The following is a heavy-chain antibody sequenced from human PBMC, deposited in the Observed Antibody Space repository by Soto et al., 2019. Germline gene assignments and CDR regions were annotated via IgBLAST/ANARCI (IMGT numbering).Heavy chain of an antibody. CDR1: GGTFSTYG. CDR2: IIPIFDTT. Sequence: QVQLVQSGAEVKKPGYSVKVSCKASGGTFSTYGINWVRQAPGQGLEWMGGIIPIFDTTNYAQKFQGKFTNTADESTRPVYMEPRSLGSEGTALYYCSRDEGAGATRGMDVWGQGTTVTVSS. D-gene: IGHD1-26*01. J-gene: IGHJ6*02. V-gene: IGHV1-69*01. CDR3: SRDEGAGATRGMDV.